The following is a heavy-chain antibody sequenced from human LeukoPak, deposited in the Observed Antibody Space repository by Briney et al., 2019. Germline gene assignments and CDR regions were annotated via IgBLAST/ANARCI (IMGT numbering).Heavy chain of an antibody. CDR3: ARNGRFLNWFDP. V-gene: IGHV4-34*01. CDR2: INHSGST. CDR1: GGSFSGYY. Sequence: SETLSLTCAVYGGSFSGYYWSWIRQPPGKGLEWTGEINHSGSTNYNPSLKSRVTISVDTSKNQFSLKLSSVTAADTAVYYCARNGRFLNWFDPWGQGTLVTVSS. J-gene: IGHJ5*02. D-gene: IGHD3-3*01.